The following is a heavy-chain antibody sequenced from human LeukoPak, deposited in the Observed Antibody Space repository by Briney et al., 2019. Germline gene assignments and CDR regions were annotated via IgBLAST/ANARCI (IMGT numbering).Heavy chain of an antibody. V-gene: IGHV4-61*01. Sequence: SETLSLTCTVSGGSVSSGNYYWSWIRQPPGRGLEWIGYIYYSGDTNYNPSLKGRVTISVDTSKNQVSLKLSSVTAADTAVYYCARDPSGYFNYWGQGTLVTVSS. CDR2: IYYSGDT. CDR1: GGSVSSGNYY. J-gene: IGHJ4*02. CDR3: ARDPSGYFNY. D-gene: IGHD3-22*01.